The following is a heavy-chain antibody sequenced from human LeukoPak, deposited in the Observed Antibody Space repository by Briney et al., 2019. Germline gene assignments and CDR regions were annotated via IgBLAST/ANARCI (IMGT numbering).Heavy chain of an antibody. J-gene: IGHJ4*02. Sequence: ASVNVSCMASGSIFTNYYMHWVRQPPGQGLEWMGTTNPSGGSTTYAQKFQGRVTMTRDTSTSTVYMELSSLRSEDTAVYYCARDHGSAYYRAPRHWGQGTLVTVSS. CDR1: GSIFTNYY. D-gene: IGHD3-10*01. CDR3: ARDHGSAYYRAPRH. V-gene: IGHV1-46*01. CDR2: TNPSGGST.